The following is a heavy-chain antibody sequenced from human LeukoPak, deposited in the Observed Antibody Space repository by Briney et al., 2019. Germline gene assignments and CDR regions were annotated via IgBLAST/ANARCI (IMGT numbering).Heavy chain of an antibody. CDR3: AKRSPRYYFWGSYRYFDY. V-gene: IGHV3-23*01. J-gene: IGHJ4*02. D-gene: IGHD3-16*02. CDR2: ISGSGGST. Sequence: PGGSLRLSCAASGFTFSSYAMSWVRQAPGKGLEWVSAISGSGGSTYYADSVKGRFTISRDNSKNTLYLQMNSLRAEDTAGYYFAKRSPRYYFWGSYRYFDYGGQGTLATVSS. CDR1: GFTFSSYA.